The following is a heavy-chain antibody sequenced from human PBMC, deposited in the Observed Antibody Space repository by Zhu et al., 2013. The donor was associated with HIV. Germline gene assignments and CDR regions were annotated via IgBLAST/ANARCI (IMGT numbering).Heavy chain of an antibody. V-gene: IGHV1-18*01. CDR2: ISAYNGNT. CDR1: GYTLNNYG. J-gene: IGHJ4*02. D-gene: IGHD6-6*01. Sequence: QVHLVQSGAEVKKPGASVKVSCKASGYTLNNYGISWVRQAPGQGLEWMGWISAYNGNTNYAQKLQGRVTMTTDTSTSTAYMELRSLRSDDTAVYYCARDTGSGIAAREAFDYWGQGTLGHRLL. CDR3: ARDTGSGIAAREAFDY.